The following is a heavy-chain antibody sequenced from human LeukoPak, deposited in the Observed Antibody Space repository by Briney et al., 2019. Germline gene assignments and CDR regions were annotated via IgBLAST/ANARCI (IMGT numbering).Heavy chain of an antibody. Sequence: SETLSLTCSVSGGSINGDYWSWIRQTPGKGLEWIGYIHYSGRTSYNPSLKSRVAISVDTSKNQFSLRLASVTAADTAVYYCAKETVVVPADDWFCPWGEGTLITVSS. V-gene: IGHV4-59*01. CDR1: GGSINGDY. D-gene: IGHD2-21*01. CDR2: IHYSGRT. J-gene: IGHJ5*02. CDR3: AKETVVVPADDWFCP.